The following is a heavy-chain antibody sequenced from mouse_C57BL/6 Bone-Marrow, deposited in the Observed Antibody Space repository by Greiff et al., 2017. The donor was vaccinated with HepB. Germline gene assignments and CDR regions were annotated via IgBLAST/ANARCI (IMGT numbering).Heavy chain of an antibody. CDR2: IYPRSGNT. CDR3: ARGSNFDY. V-gene: IGHV1-81*01. J-gene: IGHJ2*01. CDR1: GYTFTSYG. Sequence: QVQLQQSGAELARPGASVKLSCKASGYTFTSYGISWVKQRTGQGLEWIGEIYPRSGNTYYNEKFKGKATLTADKSSSTAYMEPRSLTSEDSAVYFCARGSNFDYWGQGTTLTVSS. D-gene: IGHD1-1*01.